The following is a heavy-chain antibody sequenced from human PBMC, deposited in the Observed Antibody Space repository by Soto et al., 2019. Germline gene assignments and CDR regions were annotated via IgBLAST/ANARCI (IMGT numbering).Heavy chain of an antibody. J-gene: IGHJ5*02. CDR3: ARDIVVVPVITPYNWFDP. V-gene: IGHV3-7*01. Sequence: GSLRLSCAASGFTFSSYWMSWVRQAPGKGLEWVANIKQDGSEKYYVDSVKGRFTISRDNAKNSLYLQMNSLRAEDTAVYYCARDIVVVPVITPYNWFDPWGQGTLVTVSS. D-gene: IGHD2-2*01. CDR2: IKQDGSEK. CDR1: GFTFSSYW.